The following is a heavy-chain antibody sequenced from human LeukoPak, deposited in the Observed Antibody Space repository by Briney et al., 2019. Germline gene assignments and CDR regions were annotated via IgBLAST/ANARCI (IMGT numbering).Heavy chain of an antibody. CDR1: GFTFSSYE. CDR2: ISSSGSTI. D-gene: IGHD3-9*01. CDR3: ARWDVLRYFDWSRPFYY. V-gene: IGHV3-48*03. Sequence: GGSLRLSCAASGFTFSSYEMNWVRQAPGKGLEWVSYISSSGSTIYYADSVKGRFTISRDNAKNSLYLQMNSLRAEDTAVYYCARWDVLRYFDWSRPFYYWGQGTLVTVSS. J-gene: IGHJ4*02.